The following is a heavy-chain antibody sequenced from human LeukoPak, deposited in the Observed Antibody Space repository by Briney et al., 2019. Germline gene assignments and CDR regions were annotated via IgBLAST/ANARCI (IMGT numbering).Heavy chain of an antibody. J-gene: IGHJ4*02. CDR2: ISGSGGST. Sequence: GGSLRLSCAASGFTFSSYAMSWVRQAPGKGLEWVSVISGSGGSTYYADSVKGRFTISRDDSKNTLYLQMNSLRAEDTAVYYCARDRSNLYGSGYSYYFDYWGQGTLVTVSS. V-gene: IGHV3-23*01. D-gene: IGHD3-22*01. CDR1: GFTFSSYA. CDR3: ARDRSNLYGSGYSYYFDY.